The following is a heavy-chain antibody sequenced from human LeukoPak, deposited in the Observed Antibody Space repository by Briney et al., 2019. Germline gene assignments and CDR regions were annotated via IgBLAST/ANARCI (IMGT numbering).Heavy chain of an antibody. Sequence: RGESLKISCKGSGNSFTSYWIGWVPQIPGKGLEWMGIIYPGDSDTRYSPSFQGQVTISAGKSISTAYLQWSSLKASDTAMYYCASLTTIGLYYWGRGTLVTVSS. V-gene: IGHV5-51*01. J-gene: IGHJ4*02. CDR3: ASLTTIGLYY. D-gene: IGHD1-14*01. CDR1: GNSFTSYW. CDR2: IYPGDSDT.